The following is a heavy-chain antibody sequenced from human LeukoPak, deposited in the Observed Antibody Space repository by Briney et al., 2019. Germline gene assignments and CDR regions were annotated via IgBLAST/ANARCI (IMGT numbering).Heavy chain of an antibody. CDR2: IKSKTDGRTT. CDR1: GFTFSNAW. J-gene: IGHJ4*02. Sequence: PGGSLRLSCAASGFTFSNAWMSWVRQAPGKGLEWVGRIKSKTDGRTTDYAAPVKGKFTISRDDSKNTLYLQMNSLKTEDTAVYYCTTEDIVVVVAATTPDYWGQGTLVTVSS. D-gene: IGHD2-15*01. V-gene: IGHV3-15*01. CDR3: TTEDIVVVVAATTPDY.